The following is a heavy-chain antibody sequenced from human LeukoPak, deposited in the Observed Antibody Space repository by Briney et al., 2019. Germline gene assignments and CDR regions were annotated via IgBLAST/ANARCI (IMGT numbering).Heavy chain of an antibody. D-gene: IGHD4-17*01. CDR3: ASSTYYGDYNGMDV. Sequence: GASVKVSCKASGYTFTSYAMHWVRQAPGQGLEWMGGITPIFGTANYAQKFQGRVTITTDESTSTAYMELSSLRSEDTAVYYCASSTYYGDYNGMDVWGQGTTVTVSS. CDR2: ITPIFGTA. CDR1: GYTFTSYA. J-gene: IGHJ6*02. V-gene: IGHV1-69*05.